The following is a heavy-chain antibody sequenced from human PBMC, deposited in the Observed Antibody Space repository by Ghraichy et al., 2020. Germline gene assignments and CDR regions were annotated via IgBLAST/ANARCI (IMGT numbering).Heavy chain of an antibody. D-gene: IGHD6-19*01. CDR2: VYQSGST. J-gene: IGHJ4*02. CDR3: ARTKDYTSGSLNFDY. V-gene: IGHV4-38-2*02. Sequence: SETLSLTCTVSDYSISSGSYWGWIRQPLGKGLEWIGSVYQSGSTYYNPSLKSRVTVSVDTSKNQFSLRLSSVTAADTAVFYCARTKDYTSGSLNFDYRGQGILVTVSS. CDR1: DYSISSGSY.